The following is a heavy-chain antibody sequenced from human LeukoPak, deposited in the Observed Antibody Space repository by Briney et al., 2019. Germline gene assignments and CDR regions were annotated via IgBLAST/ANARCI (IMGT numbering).Heavy chain of an antibody. V-gene: IGHV1-69*04. Sequence: GSSVKVSCKASGGTFSDYAVSWVRQAPGQGLEWMGRIIPLLGVRSYAQKFQDRVTITADKSTSTASMELSSLRSEDTAVYYCAIIGIGGVDPFDSWGQGTLVTVAS. CDR1: GGTFSDYA. CDR2: IIPLLGVR. J-gene: IGHJ4*02. D-gene: IGHD2-8*02. CDR3: AIIGIGGVDPFDS.